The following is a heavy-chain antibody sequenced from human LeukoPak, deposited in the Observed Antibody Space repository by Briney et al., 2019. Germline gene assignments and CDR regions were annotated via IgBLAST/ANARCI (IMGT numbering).Heavy chain of an antibody. CDR3: AKGGGYEAQYYYYYLDV. J-gene: IGHJ6*03. D-gene: IGHD5-12*01. Sequence: GSLRLSCAASGFTFSSYAMSWVRQAPGKGLEWVSAISGSGGSTYYADSVKGRFTISRDNSKNTLYLQMKSLRAEDTAVYHCAKGGGYEAQYYYYYLDVWGKGTTVTISS. V-gene: IGHV3-23*01. CDR2: ISGSGGST. CDR1: GFTFSSYA.